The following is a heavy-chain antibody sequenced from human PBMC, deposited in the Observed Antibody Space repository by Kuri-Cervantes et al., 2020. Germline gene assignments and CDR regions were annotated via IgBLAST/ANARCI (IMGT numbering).Heavy chain of an antibody. Sequence: LSLTCGASGFTFNSYGIHWVRQAPGKGLEGGAVIWYDGSNKYYADSVKGRFTICRDNFQNTLYLQMSSLRAEDTAVYSCARSRLQLSVGSLGYWGQGTLVTVSS. CDR3: ARSRLQLSVGSLGY. D-gene: IGHD5-18*01. V-gene: IGHV3-33*01. J-gene: IGHJ4*02. CDR1: GFTFNSYG. CDR2: IWYDGSNK.